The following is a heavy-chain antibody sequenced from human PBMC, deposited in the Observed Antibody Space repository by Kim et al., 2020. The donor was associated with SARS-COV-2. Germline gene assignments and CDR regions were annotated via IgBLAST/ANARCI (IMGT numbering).Heavy chain of an antibody. V-gene: IGHV4-4*02. CDR3: AFRRITMVRGVIGGDAFDI. D-gene: IGHD3-10*01. CDR1: GGSISSSNW. Sequence: SETLSLTCAVSGGSISSSNWWSWVRQPPGKGLEWIGEIYHSGSTNYNPSLKSRVTISVDKSKNQFSLKLSSVTAADTAVYYCAFRRITMVRGVIGGDAFDIWGQGTMVTVSS. J-gene: IGHJ3*02. CDR2: IYHSGST.